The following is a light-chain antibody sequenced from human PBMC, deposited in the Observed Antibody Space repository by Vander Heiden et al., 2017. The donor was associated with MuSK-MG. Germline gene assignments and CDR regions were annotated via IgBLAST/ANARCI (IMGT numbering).Light chain of an antibody. CDR3: VLYMGSGMWV. CDR1: SGSVSTSYY. V-gene: IGLV8-61*01. Sequence: QTVGTQEPSFLGSPGGTVTLTCGLSSGSVSTSYYPSWYQQTPGQAPRTLIYSTNTRSSGVPDRFSGSILGNKAALTITGAQADDESDYYCVLYMGSGMWVFGGGTKLTVL. CDR2: STN. J-gene: IGLJ3*02.